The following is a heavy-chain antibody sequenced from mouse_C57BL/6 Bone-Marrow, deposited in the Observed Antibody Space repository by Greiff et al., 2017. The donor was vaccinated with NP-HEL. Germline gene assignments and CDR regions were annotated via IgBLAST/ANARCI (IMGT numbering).Heavy chain of an antibody. D-gene: IGHD1-2*01. CDR1: GFNIKDDY. CDR2: IDPENGDT. J-gene: IGHJ3*01. Sequence: EVQLQQSGAELVRPGASVKLSCTASGFNIKDDYMHWVKQRPEQGLEWIGWIDPENGDTEYASKFQGKATITADTSSNTAYLQLSSLTSEDTAVYYCTTQDYYGGAWFAYWGQGTLVTVSA. CDR3: TTQDYYGGAWFAY. V-gene: IGHV14-4*01.